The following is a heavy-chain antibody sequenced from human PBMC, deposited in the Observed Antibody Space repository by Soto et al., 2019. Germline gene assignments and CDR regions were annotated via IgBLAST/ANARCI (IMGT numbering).Heavy chain of an antibody. J-gene: IGHJ3*02. V-gene: IGHV3-30*03. D-gene: IGHD3-10*01. CDR2: ISYDGSNK. Sequence: QVQLVESGGGVVQPGRSLRLSCAASGFTFSRYGMHWVRQAPGKGLEWVALISYDGSNKYYADSVKGRFTISRDNSKNTLYVQMSSLRAEDTALYYCAAKEWGFGRIEIWGQGTMVTVSS. CDR3: AAKEWGFGRIEI. CDR1: GFTFSRYG.